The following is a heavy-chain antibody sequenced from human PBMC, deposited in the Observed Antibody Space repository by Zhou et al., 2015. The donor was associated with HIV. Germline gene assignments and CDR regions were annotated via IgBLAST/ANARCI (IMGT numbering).Heavy chain of an antibody. D-gene: IGHD6-19*01. V-gene: IGHV1-69*04. CDR2: INPGGGST. CDR3: ARDQVLWAVTGRFDAFDF. Sequence: QVQLVQSGAEVKKPGSSVKVSCKASGGTFSSYAISWVRQAPGQGLEWMGMINPGGGSTTYSQKFQGRVTMTRDTSTSTAYMQLSSLRSEDTAVYFCARDQVLWAVTGRFDAFDFWGQGTKVTVSS. CDR1: GGTFSSYA. J-gene: IGHJ3*01.